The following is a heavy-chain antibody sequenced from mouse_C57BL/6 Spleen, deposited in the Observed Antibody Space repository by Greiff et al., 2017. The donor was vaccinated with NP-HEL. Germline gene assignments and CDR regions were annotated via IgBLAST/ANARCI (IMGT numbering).Heavy chain of an antibody. CDR2: IYPRDGST. CDR1: GYTFKSYD. J-gene: IGHJ2*01. Sequence: QVQLKQSGPELVKPGASVKLSCKASGYTFKSYDINWVKQRPGQGLEWIGWIYPRDGSTKYNEKFKGKATLTVDTSSSTAYMELHSLTSEDSAVYFCARSYYYGSSYDYFDYWGQGTTLTVSS. D-gene: IGHD1-1*01. V-gene: IGHV1-85*01. CDR3: ARSYYYGSSYDYFDY.